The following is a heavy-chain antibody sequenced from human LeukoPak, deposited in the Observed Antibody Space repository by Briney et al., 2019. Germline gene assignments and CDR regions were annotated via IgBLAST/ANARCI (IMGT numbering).Heavy chain of an antibody. D-gene: IGHD5-24*01. CDR1: GFTFSTYS. CDR3: ARATKILNYYYFYMDV. CDR2: ISGISGTI. Sequence: AGGSLRLSCAASGFTFSTYSMNWVRQAPGKGLEWVSYISGISGTIYYADSVTGRFTSSRDNAKSSVYLQMNSLRAEDTAVYYCARATKILNYYYFYMDVWGKGTTVTVSS. J-gene: IGHJ6*03. V-gene: IGHV3-48*04.